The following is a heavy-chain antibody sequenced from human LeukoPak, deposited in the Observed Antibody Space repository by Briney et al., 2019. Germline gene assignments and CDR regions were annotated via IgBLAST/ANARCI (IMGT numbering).Heavy chain of an antibody. CDR2: ISGSGDST. CDR1: GFTFSNYA. D-gene: IGHD6-13*01. CDR3: AKGAAAPRGRFDP. V-gene: IGHV3-23*01. J-gene: IGHJ5*02. Sequence: GGSLRLSCAASGFTFSNYAMRWVRQAPGKGLEWVSGISGSGDSTYYADSVKGRFTISRDNSKNTLYLQMNSLRAEDTAVYYCAKGAAAPRGRFDPWGPGILVTVSS.